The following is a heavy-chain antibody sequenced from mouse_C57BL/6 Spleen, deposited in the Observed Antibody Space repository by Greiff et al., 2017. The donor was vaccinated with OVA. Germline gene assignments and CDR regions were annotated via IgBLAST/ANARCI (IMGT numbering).Heavy chain of an antibody. J-gene: IGHJ3*01. D-gene: IGHD2-1*01. Sequence: VQLQQSGPELVKPGASVKISCKASGYAFSSSWMNWVKQRPGKGLEWIGRIYPGDGDTNYNGKFKGKATLTPDKSSSTAYMQLSSLTSEDSAVYFCASLPLAYWGQGTLVTVSA. CDR3: ASLPLAY. V-gene: IGHV1-82*01. CDR2: IYPGDGDT. CDR1: GYAFSSSW.